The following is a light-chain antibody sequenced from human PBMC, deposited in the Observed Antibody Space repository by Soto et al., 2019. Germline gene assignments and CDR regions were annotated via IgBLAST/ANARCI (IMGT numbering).Light chain of an antibody. J-gene: IGKJ1*01. Sequence: EIVMTQSPATLSVSPGERATLSCRANQNIISNLAWYLQKPGQSPQLLIYLGSNRASGVPDRFSGSGSGTDFTLKISRVEAEDVGVYYCMQAIHTRTFGQGTKVDIK. CDR3: MQAIHTRT. CDR2: LGS. V-gene: IGKV2-28*01. CDR1: QNIISN.